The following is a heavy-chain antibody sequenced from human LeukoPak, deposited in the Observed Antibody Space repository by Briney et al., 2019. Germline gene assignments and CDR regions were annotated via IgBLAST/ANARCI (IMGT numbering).Heavy chain of an antibody. J-gene: IGHJ5*02. V-gene: IGHV1-3*01. D-gene: IGHD5-18*01. CDR3: AREGDTAMAPFDP. CDR1: GYTFTSYA. Sequence: ASVKVSCKASGYTFTSYAMHWVRQAPGQRLEWMGWINAGNGNTKYSQKFQGRVTITRDTSASTAYTELSSLRSEDTAVYYCAREGDTAMAPFDPWGQGTLVTVSS. CDR2: INAGNGNT.